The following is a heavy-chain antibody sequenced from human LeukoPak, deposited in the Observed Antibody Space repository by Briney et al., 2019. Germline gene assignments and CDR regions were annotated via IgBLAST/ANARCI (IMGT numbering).Heavy chain of an antibody. CDR1: GYTFTSYG. J-gene: IGHJ4*02. CDR3: ARDYCSSTSCYFDY. V-gene: IGHV1-18*01. CDR2: ISAYNGNT. Sequence: VASVKVSCKASGYTFTSYGISWVRQAPGQGLEWMGWISAYNGNTNYAQKLQGRVTMTTDTSTSTAYMELRSLRSDDTAVYYCARDYCSSTSCYFDYWGQGTLVTVSS. D-gene: IGHD2-2*01.